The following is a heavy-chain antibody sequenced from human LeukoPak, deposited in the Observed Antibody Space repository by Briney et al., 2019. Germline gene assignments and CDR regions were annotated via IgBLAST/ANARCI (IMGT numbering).Heavy chain of an antibody. Sequence: ASVKVSCKASGYTFTGYYMHWVRQAPGQGLEWMGRFNPNSGGTRYAQKFQGRVTMTRDTSISTAYMELSRLRSDDTGVYYCAREYSSGWYGDYWGQGTLVTVSS. CDR3: AREYSSGWYGDY. CDR2: FNPNSGGT. CDR1: GYTFTGYY. D-gene: IGHD6-19*01. V-gene: IGHV1-2*05. J-gene: IGHJ4*02.